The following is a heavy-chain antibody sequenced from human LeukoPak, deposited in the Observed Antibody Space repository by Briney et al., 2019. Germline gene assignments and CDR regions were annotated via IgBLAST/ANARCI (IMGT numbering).Heavy chain of an antibody. D-gene: IGHD1-14*01. J-gene: IGHJ4*02. V-gene: IGHV3-48*04. CDR2: ISSSSSTI. CDR1: GFTFSSYT. Sequence: PGGSLRLSCAASGFTFSSYTLNWVRQAPGKGLEWVSYISSSSSTIYYTDSVKGRFTISRDNARNSLYLQMNSLRAEDTAVYYCARQGTTLDYWGQGTLATVSS. CDR3: ARQGTTLDY.